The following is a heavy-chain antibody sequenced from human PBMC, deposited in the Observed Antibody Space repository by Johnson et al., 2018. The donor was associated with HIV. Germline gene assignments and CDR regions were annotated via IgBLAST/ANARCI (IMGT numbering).Heavy chain of an antibody. CDR1: GFTFSSYA. Sequence: QVQLVESGGGVVQPGRSLRLSCAASGFTFSSYAMHWVRQAPGKGLEWVAVISYDGSNKYYADSVKGRFTISRDNSKNTLYLQMNRLRAEDTAVYYCARDSPGEITMVQGVIGIWGQGTMVTVSS. D-gene: IGHD3-10*01. CDR3: ARDSPGEITMVQGVIGI. CDR2: ISYDGSNK. J-gene: IGHJ3*02. V-gene: IGHV3-30*04.